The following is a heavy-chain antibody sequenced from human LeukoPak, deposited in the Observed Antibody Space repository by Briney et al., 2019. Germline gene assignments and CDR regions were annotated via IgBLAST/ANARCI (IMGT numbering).Heavy chain of an antibody. J-gene: IGHJ4*02. CDR2: IYHSGST. V-gene: IGHV4-38-2*02. Sequence: SETLSLTCTVSGVSLSSGTYYWGWIRQPPGKGLEWIGSIYHSGSTYYNPSLKSRVTISVDTSKNQFSLKLSSVTAADTAVYYCARDSSDDSSGYYPRYWGQGTLVTVSS. CDR1: GVSLSSGTYY. D-gene: IGHD3-22*01. CDR3: ARDSSDDSSGYYPRY.